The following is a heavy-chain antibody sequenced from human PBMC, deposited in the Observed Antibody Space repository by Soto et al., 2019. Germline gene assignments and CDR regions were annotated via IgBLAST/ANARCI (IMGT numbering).Heavy chain of an antibody. CDR1: GGPFSGSY. Sequence: PSETLSLTCAVYGGPFSGSYWSWIRQPPGKGLEKIGEINHSGSTNYNPSLKSRVNTSVDTSKNQFSLKLSTVTAADTAVYYCAGGRITIFGVVAWGQGTLVTGSS. CDR2: INHSGST. D-gene: IGHD3-3*01. CDR3: AGGRITIFGVVA. J-gene: IGHJ5*02. V-gene: IGHV4-34*01.